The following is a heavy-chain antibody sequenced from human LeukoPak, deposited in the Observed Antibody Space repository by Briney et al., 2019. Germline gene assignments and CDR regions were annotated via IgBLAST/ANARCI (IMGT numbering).Heavy chain of an antibody. D-gene: IGHD6-13*01. CDR2: IIPIFGTA. J-gene: IGHJ6*04. CDR3: ARTRIAAAGTYDYYYYGMDV. V-gene: IGHV1-69*13. Sequence: SVKVSCKASVCTFSSYAISWVRQAPGQGLEWMGGIIPIFGTANYAQKFQGRVTITADESTSTANMALSSLRSEETAVYCWARTRIAAAGTYDYYYYGMDVWGEGTTGTVSS. CDR1: VCTFSSYA.